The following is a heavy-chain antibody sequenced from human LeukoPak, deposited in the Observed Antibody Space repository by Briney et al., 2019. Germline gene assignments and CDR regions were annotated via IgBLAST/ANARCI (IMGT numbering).Heavy chain of an antibody. CDR2: MSGSGDYR. D-gene: IGHD6-19*01. V-gene: IGHV3-23*01. CDR1: GFTFSTYA. J-gene: IGHJ3*02. Sequence: PGGSLRLSCAASGFTFSTYAMNWVRQAPGKGLEWVSAMSGSGDYRYYADSVKGRFTISRDNSKNTLYLQMSSLRAEDTAIYYCAKDWQWLPIDASDIWGQGTKVTVSS. CDR3: AKDWQWLPIDASDI.